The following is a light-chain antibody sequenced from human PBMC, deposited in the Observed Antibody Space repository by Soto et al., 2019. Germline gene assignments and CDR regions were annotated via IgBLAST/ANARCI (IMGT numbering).Light chain of an antibody. V-gene: IGKV3-20*01. CDR2: RAS. Sequence: IVLTHSPGTLSLSPGERATLSCRASQIFSGGFLAWYQQKSGQAPRLLIYRASSRATGIPDRFGGSGSGTDFTLTISRLEPEDVAVYYCQHYDPSRRWTFGQGTKVDIK. J-gene: IGKJ1*01. CDR1: QIFSGGF. CDR3: QHYDPSRRWT.